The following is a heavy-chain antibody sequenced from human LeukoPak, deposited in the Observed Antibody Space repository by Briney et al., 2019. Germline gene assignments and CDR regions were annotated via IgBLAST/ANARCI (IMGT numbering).Heavy chain of an antibody. CDR1: GATFSSYA. J-gene: IGHJ4*02. CDR2: ISAYNGNT. Sequence: ASVKVSCKASGATFSSYAISWVRQAPGQGLEWMGWISAYNGNTIYAQKVKGRVTMTTDTSTSTAYMELRSLKSDDTAVYYCARASYCSGGSCYSDYWGQGTLVTVSS. V-gene: IGHV1-18*01. CDR3: ARASYCSGGSCYSDY. D-gene: IGHD2-15*01.